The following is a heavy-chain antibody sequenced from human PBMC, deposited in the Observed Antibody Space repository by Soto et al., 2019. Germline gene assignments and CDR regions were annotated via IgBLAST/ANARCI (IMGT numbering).Heavy chain of an antibody. J-gene: IGHJ5*02. V-gene: IGHV4-4*07. Sequence: TLSLTCTVSGGSISSYYWSWIRQPAGKGLEWIGRIYTSGSTNYNPSLKSRVTMSVDTSKNQFSLKLSSVTAADTAVYYCARDLRYSSSWYDWFDPWGQGTLVTVSS. CDR3: ARDLRYSSSWYDWFDP. CDR1: GGSISSYY. CDR2: IYTSGST. D-gene: IGHD6-13*01.